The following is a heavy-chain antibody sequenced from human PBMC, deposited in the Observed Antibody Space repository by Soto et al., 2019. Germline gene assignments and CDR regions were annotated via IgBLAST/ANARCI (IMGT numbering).Heavy chain of an antibody. V-gene: IGHV3-74*01. CDR1: GFPFSSYW. D-gene: IGHD1-20*01. CDR2: INRDGTSK. J-gene: IGHJ4*02. CDR3: ARDSAIPATIFNY. Sequence: PRGSLRLSCAASGFPFSSYWMRWVRQAPGKGLVWVSRINRDGTSKSYAASVKARFTISRDNAQTGLYVQTNSLSAENTDEYYLARDSAIPATIFNYWVQ.